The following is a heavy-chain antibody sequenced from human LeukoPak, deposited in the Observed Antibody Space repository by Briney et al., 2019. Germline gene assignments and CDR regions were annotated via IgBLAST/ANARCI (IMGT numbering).Heavy chain of an antibody. CDR1: GYTFSSYA. J-gene: IGHJ4*02. V-gene: IGHV3-64*01. CDR2: ISSDGRIT. D-gene: IGHD6-19*01. Sequence: GGSLRLSCSASGYTFSSYAMHWVRQAPGKGLEYVSAISSDGRITYYANSVKGRFTISRDNSKNTLYLQMGSLRVEDMAVYYCASVCGWYWFDKWGQGTLVTVSS. CDR3: ASVCGWYWFDK.